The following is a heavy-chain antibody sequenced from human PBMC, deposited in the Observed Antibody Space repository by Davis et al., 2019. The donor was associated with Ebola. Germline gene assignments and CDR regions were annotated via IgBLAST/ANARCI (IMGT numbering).Heavy chain of an antibody. J-gene: IGHJ6*02. Sequence: AASVKVSCKASGYTFTGYHMHWVRQAPGQGLEWMGRMNPHNGGTNYAQNFQGRVTMTRDTSISTVYMELSRLTSDDTAVYYCAAYKTGWYGSYGLDVWGLGTAVTVSS. CDR3: AAYKTGWYGSYGLDV. CDR2: MNPHNGGT. CDR1: GYTFTGYH. D-gene: IGHD6-19*01. V-gene: IGHV1-2*06.